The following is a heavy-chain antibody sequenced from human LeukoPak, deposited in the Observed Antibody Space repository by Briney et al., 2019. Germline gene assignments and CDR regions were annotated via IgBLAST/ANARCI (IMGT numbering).Heavy chain of an antibody. D-gene: IGHD1-26*01. V-gene: IGHV4-59*01. J-gene: IGHJ4*02. CDR2: IYYSGST. Sequence: SETLSLTCTVSGGSISSYYWSWIRQPPGKGLKWIGYIYYSGSTNYNPSLKSRVTISVDTSKNQFSLKLSSVTAADTAVYYCARREVGAPIRYWGQGTLVTVSS. CDR3: ARREVGAPIRY. CDR1: GGSISSYY.